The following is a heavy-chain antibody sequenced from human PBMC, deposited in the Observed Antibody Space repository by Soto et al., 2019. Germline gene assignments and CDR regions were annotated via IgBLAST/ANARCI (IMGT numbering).Heavy chain of an antibody. J-gene: IGHJ6*02. CDR1: GFDASVNY. CDR3: VRENYYYGMDV. V-gene: IGHV3-66*01. Sequence: EVQLVESGGTLVQPGGSLRISCAASGFDASVNYMTWVRQAPGKGLEWVSLINADGSTLYADSVKGRFTISRDDYNNTLALQMDGLRVEDTGRYYWVRENYYYGMDVWGQGTAVTVS. CDR2: INADGST.